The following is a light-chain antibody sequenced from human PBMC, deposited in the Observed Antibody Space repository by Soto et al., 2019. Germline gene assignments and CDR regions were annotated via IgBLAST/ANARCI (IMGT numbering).Light chain of an antibody. CDR1: SSNIGAGYH. CDR3: HSYDSSLSGSV. V-gene: IGLV1-40*01. J-gene: IGLJ7*01. CDR2: GNS. Sequence: QSVLTQPPSVSGAPGQRVTISCTGSSSNIGAGYHVHWYQQLPGTAPKLLIYGNSNRPSGVPDRFSGSKSGTSASLAITGLQAEDEADYYCHSYDSSLSGSVFGGGTQLTVL.